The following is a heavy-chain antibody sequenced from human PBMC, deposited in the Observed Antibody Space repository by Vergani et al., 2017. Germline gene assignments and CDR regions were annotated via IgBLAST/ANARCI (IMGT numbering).Heavy chain of an antibody. CDR1: GFTFSDYY. V-gene: IGHV3-11*01. J-gene: IGHJ6*03. CDR2: ISSSSSTI. D-gene: IGHD2-2*01. Sequence: QVQLVESGGGLVKPGGSLRLSCAASGFTFSDYYMSWIRQAPGKGLEWVSYISSSSSTIYYADSVKGRFTISRDNAKNSLFLQMNSLRAEDTAVYYCARVPRLEFLNQLLPGYYYYYMDVWGKGP. CDR3: ARVPRLEFLNQLLPGYYYYYMDV.